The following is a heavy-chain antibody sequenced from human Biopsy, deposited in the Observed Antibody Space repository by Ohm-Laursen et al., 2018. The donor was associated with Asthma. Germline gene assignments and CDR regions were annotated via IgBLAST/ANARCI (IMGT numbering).Heavy chain of an antibody. D-gene: IGHD2-21*01. CDR2: VSHTGST. V-gene: IGHV4-59*11. CDR3: ARVSQGELYCGGDCYSGFDY. Sequence: SETLSLTCTVSGGSIRSHDWTWIRLPPGKGLEYIGDVSHTGSTNYNPSLKSRVTMPLDTSKNQFSLRLTSVTPADTAVYYCARVSQGELYCGGDCYSGFDYWGQGTLVTVSP. J-gene: IGHJ4*02. CDR1: GGSIRSHD.